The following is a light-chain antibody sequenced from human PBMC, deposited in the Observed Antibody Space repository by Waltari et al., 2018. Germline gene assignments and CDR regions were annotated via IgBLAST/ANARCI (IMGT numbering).Light chain of an antibody. Sequence: EIVLTQSPGTMSWSPGEGVTVAGRASQSVGRSLAWYQQKPGQAPRLLIYDASSRATGIPDRFSGSGSGTDFSLTISRLEPEDFAVYYCQMYRSLPATFGQGTKVEIK. CDR1: QSVGRS. J-gene: IGKJ1*01. CDR3: QMYRSLPAT. V-gene: IGKV3-20*01. CDR2: DAS.